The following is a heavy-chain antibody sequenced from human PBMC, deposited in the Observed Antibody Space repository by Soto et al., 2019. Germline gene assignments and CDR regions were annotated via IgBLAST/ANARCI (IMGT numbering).Heavy chain of an antibody. V-gene: IGHV3-64D*08. D-gene: IGHD1-26*01. CDR1: GFTFSSYS. CDR2: ISSNGGST. Sequence: GGSLRLSCSASGFTFSSYSMYWVRQAPGKGLEYVSVISSNGGSTYYTDSVKGRFTISRDNSKNTLYLQMSSLRAEDTAVYYCVRGSYPDDGGFDCWGQGTLVTVSS. CDR3: VRGSYPDDGGFDC. J-gene: IGHJ4*02.